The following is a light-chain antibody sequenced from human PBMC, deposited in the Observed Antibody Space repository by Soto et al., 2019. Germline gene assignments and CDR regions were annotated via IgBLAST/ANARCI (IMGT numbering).Light chain of an antibody. CDR1: RGVGNS. CDR2: GAS. Sequence: DVQMPQSPSSLYASVGDRVTITCRASRGVGNSLAWYQQKPGKVPTLLIYGASTLESGVPSRFSGSGSGTSFALIINSLQPDDVATYYCQKYDSAPFIFGPGSKVNLK. V-gene: IGKV1-27*01. CDR3: QKYDSAPFI. J-gene: IGKJ3*01.